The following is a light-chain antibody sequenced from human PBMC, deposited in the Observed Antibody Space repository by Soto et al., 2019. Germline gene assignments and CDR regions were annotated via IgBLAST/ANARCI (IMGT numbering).Light chain of an antibody. CDR3: QQRGA. J-gene: IGKJ2*01. Sequence: EVVLTQSPATLSLSPGERATLSCRASQSVDSSLAWYQQKLGQAPRLLLYDASNRATGIPGRFSGSGSGTHFTLTISSLEPEDFAVYYCQQRGAFGQGTKVEIK. V-gene: IGKV3-11*01. CDR2: DAS. CDR1: QSVDSS.